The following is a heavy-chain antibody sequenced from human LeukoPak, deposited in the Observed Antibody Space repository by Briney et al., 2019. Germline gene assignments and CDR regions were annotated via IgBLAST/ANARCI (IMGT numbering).Heavy chain of an antibody. CDR1: GFIFSNYA. D-gene: IGHD1-26*01. Sequence: GGSLRLSCAASGFIFSNYAMHWVRQAPGKGLEWVGRIKAKAHGGTIEYAAPVKGRFTISRDDSKNTLYLQMNSLKTEDTAVYYCTTDGVGVEGATYDNWGQGTLVSVSS. J-gene: IGHJ4*02. CDR2: IKAKAHGGTI. V-gene: IGHV3-15*01. CDR3: TTDGVGVEGATYDN.